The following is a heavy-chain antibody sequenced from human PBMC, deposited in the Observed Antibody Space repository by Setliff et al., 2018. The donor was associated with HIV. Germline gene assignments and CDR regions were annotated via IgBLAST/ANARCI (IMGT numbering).Heavy chain of an antibody. CDR3: ARVVYDFWSGYYGPYYYYMDV. D-gene: IGHD3-3*01. Sequence: SVKVSCKASGFTFSSSVIQWVRQARGQRLEWIGWIVVGSGNTNYAQKFQERVTIIRDMSTNTAYMELSSLRAEDTAVYYCARVVYDFWSGYYGPYYYYMDVWGKGTTVTVSS. CDR1: GFTFSSSV. V-gene: IGHV1-58*02. CDR2: IVVGSGNT. J-gene: IGHJ6*03.